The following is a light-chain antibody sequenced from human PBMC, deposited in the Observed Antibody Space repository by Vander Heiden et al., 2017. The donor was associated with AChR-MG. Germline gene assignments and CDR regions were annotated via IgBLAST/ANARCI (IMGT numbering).Light chain of an antibody. Sequence: EIVMTQSPATLSVSPGERVTLSCRASQTVSINLAWFQQKHGQAPRLLIYGASTRATSIPARFSGSGSGTEFTLTISSLQSEDFAVYYCQQYNNWPPKTFGQGTKVEIK. V-gene: IGKV3-15*01. CDR1: QTVSIN. CDR3: QQYNNWPPKT. J-gene: IGKJ1*01. CDR2: GAS.